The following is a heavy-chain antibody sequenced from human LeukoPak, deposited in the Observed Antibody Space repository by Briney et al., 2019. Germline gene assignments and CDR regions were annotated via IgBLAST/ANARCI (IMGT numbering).Heavy chain of an antibody. CDR1: GFTFSSYS. D-gene: IGHD3-9*01. Sequence: QPGGSLRLSCAASGFTFSSYSMNWVRQAPGKGLEWVSYISSSSSTIYYADSVKGRFTISRDNAKNSLYLQMNSLRAEDTAVYYCARDYFPYYDILTGQYYFDYWGQGTLVTVSS. J-gene: IGHJ4*02. V-gene: IGHV3-48*04. CDR3: ARDYFPYYDILTGQYYFDY. CDR2: ISSSSSTI.